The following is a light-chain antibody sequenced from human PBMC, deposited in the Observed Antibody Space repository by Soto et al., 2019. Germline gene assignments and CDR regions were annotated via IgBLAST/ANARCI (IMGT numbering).Light chain of an antibody. V-gene: IGLV2-14*03. CDR1: SSDVGAYNY. Sequence: QSALTQPASVSGSPGQSITISCTGTSSDVGAYNYVSWYQHHPGKAPKLMIFDVTDRPSGVSTRFSGSKSGNTASLTISGLQAEDEADYYCASYTSRSTLVFGGGTKLTVL. CDR3: ASYTSRSTLV. J-gene: IGLJ3*02. CDR2: DVT.